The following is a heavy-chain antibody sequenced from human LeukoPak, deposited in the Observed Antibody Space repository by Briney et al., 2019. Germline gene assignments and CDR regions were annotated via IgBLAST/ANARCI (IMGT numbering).Heavy chain of an antibody. CDR3: AKEYSSSSYFDY. Sequence: GRSLRLSCAASGFTFDDYGMHWVRQAPGKGLEWVSGISWNSGSIGYADSVKGRFTISRDNAKNSLYLQMNSLRAEDTALYYCAKEYSSSSYFDYWGQGTLVTVSS. CDR2: ISWNSGSI. J-gene: IGHJ4*02. CDR1: GFTFDDYG. V-gene: IGHV3-9*01. D-gene: IGHD6-6*01.